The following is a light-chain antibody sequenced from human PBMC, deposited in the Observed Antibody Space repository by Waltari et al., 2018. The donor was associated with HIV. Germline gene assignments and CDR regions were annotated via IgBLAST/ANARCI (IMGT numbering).Light chain of an antibody. J-gene: IGLJ3*02. Sequence: QSVLTQPPSASGTPGQGVTLSCSGSSSNIGSNTVNWYQQLPGTAPKLLIYSKNQRPSGVPDRFSGSKSGTSASLAISGLQSEDEADYYCAAWDDSLNAPVFGGGTKLTVL. V-gene: IGLV1-44*01. CDR2: SKN. CDR1: SSNIGSNT. CDR3: AAWDDSLNAPV.